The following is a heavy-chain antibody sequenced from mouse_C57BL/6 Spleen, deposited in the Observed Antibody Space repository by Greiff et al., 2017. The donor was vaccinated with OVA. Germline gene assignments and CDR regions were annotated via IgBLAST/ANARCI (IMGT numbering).Heavy chain of an antibody. CDR2: IYPRSGNT. CDR1: GYTFTSYG. Sequence: QVQLQQSGAELARPGASVKLSCKASGYTFTSYGLSWVKQRTGQGLEWIGEIYPRSGNTYYKEKFKGKATLTADKSSSTAYMELRSLTSEDSAVYFCARAYYDYDGGLGFAYWGQGTLVTVSA. V-gene: IGHV1-81*01. CDR3: ARAYYDYDGGLGFAY. J-gene: IGHJ3*01. D-gene: IGHD2-4*01.